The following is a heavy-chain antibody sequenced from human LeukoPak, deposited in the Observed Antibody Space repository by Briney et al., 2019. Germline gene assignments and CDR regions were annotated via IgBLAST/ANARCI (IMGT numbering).Heavy chain of an antibody. CDR1: GFTFSSYA. CDR3: AGGRRHLVHGPLDY. J-gene: IGHJ4*02. CDR2: ISGSGGST. D-gene: IGHD6-13*01. Sequence: PGGSLRLSCAASGFTFSSYAMSWVRQAPGKGLEWVSSISGSGGSTYYADSVKGRFTISRDNSKNMLYQQMNSLRAEGTAVYYCAGGRRHLVHGPLDYWGQGTLVTVSS. V-gene: IGHV3-23*01.